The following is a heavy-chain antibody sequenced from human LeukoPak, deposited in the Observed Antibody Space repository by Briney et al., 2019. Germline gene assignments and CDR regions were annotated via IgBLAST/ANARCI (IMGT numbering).Heavy chain of an antibody. V-gene: IGHV1-46*01. Sequence: ASVKVSCKPSGYTFTSYYIHWVRQAPGQGLEWMGIINPSGGSTNYAQKFQGRVTMTRDTSTSTVYMELSSLRSEDTAVYYCAREVVPAATYMDVWGKGTTVTISS. D-gene: IGHD2-2*01. CDR3: AREVVPAATYMDV. CDR1: GYTFTSYY. J-gene: IGHJ6*03. CDR2: INPSGGST.